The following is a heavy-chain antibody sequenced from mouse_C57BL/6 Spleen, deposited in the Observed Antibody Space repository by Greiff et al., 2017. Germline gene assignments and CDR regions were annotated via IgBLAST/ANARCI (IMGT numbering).Heavy chain of an antibody. J-gene: IGHJ1*03. CDR1: GYTFTSYW. V-gene: IGHV1-52*01. D-gene: IGHD3-1*01. CDR2: IDPSDSET. Sequence: QVQLQQPGAELVRPGSSVKLSCKASGYTFTSYWMHWVKQRPKQGLEWIGNIDPSDSETHYNQKFKDKATLTVDKSSSTAYMQRSSLTSEDSAVYYCARWARTVWWYFDVWGTGTTVTVSS. CDR3: ARWARTVWWYFDV.